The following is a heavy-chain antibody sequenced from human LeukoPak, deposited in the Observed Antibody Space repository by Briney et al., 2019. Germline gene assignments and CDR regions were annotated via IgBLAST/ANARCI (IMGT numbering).Heavy chain of an antibody. D-gene: IGHD3-16*01. Sequence: SETLSLTCTVSGGSISSSSYYWGWIRQPPGKGLEWLGTIYYSGSTYYNPSLKSRVTISVDTSKNQFSLKLSSVTAADTAVYYCVTRQDYGAGLDYWGQGTLVTVSS. CDR1: GGSISSSSYY. V-gene: IGHV4-39*01. J-gene: IGHJ4*02. CDR2: IYYSGST. CDR3: VTRQDYGAGLDY.